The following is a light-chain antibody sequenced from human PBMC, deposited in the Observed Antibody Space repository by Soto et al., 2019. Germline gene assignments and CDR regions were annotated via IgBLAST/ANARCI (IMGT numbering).Light chain of an antibody. Sequence: DIQMTQSPSTLSASVGDRVTITWRASQSISTYLAWYQQKPGKAPKLLIYKASNLETGVPSRFSGSGSGTEFTLTISSLQPDDPATYYCQQYNTYSRTFGLGTKVEIK. CDR1: QSISTY. J-gene: IGKJ1*01. CDR3: QQYNTYSRT. CDR2: KAS. V-gene: IGKV1-5*03.